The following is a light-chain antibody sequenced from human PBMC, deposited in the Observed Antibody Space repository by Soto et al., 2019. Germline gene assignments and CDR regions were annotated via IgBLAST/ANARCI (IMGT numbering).Light chain of an antibody. CDR2: EVS. CDR3: SSYTASSTLV. Sequence: QSALTQPASVSGSPGQSITISCTGTSSDVGGYNYVSWSQQHPGKAPKLLISEVSNRPSGVSNRFSGSKSGNTASLTISGVQADDEADYYCSSYTASSTLVFGTGTKLTVL. V-gene: IGLV2-14*03. J-gene: IGLJ1*01. CDR1: SSDVGGYNY.